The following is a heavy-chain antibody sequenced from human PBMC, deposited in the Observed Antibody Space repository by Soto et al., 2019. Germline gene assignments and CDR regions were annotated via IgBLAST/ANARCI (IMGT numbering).Heavy chain of an antibody. Sequence: LRLSCAASGFTFSGSVMHWVRQASGKGLEWVGRIRSKANNYATAYAVSVKGRFTISRDDSRNTAYLQMNSLKTEDTAVYYCARGVYDFWSGHTKGLYYWGQGTVVTVAS. CDR3: ARGVYDFWSGHTKGLYY. D-gene: IGHD3-3*01. CDR2: IRSKANNYAT. J-gene: IGHJ4*02. CDR1: GFTFSGSV. V-gene: IGHV3-73*01.